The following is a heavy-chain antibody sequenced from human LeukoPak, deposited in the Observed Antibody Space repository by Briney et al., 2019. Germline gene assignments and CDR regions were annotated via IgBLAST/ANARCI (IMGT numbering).Heavy chain of an antibody. CDR1: GNSISSGSDY. V-gene: IGHV4-61*02. CDR2: IYTSGST. D-gene: IGHD4-11*01. J-gene: IGHJ4*02. CDR3: AREVDFDYSDYYFDY. Sequence: SQTLSLTCTVSGNSISSGSDYWSWIRQPAGKGLEWIGRIYTSGSTNYNPSPNSRVTIAVDTSKNQFSLKLRSVTAADTAVYYCAREVDFDYSDYYFDYWGQGTLVTVSS.